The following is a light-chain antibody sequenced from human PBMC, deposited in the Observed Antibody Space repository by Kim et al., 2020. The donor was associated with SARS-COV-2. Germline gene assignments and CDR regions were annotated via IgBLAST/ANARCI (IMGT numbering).Light chain of an antibody. V-gene: IGKV1-27*01. CDR1: QGISNY. Sequence: DIQMTQSPSSLSASVGDRVTITCRASQGISNYLAWYQQKPGKVPKLLIYAASTLQSGVPSRFSGSGSGTDLTLTISSLQPGDVATYYCQKYNNAFFSCVPGTKVDI. CDR3: QKYNNAFFS. J-gene: IGKJ3*01. CDR2: AAS.